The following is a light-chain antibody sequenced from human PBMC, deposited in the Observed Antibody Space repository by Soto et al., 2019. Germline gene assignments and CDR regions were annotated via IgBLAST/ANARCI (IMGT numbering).Light chain of an antibody. CDR2: SNN. V-gene: IGLV1-44*01. CDR3: AAWDDSLNGVV. Sequence: QAVLTQPPSASRTPGQRVTISCSGSSSYIGSNTVNWYQQLPGTAPKLLIYSNNQRPSGVPDRFSGSKSGTSASLAISGLQSEDEADYYCAAWDDSLNGVVFGGGTKLTVL. CDR1: SSYIGSNT. J-gene: IGLJ2*01.